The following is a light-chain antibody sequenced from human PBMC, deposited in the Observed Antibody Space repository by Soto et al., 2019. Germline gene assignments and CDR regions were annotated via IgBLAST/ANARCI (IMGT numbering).Light chain of an antibody. V-gene: IGKV1-5*03. CDR3: HQLNRQLT. Sequence: HSPSPQPQSLGDRVTIAFRCSQIISSWSAWYQQKPWNAPKLLIYVASTLKSGVPSWFSGSGSGTVFTLTICSQPEDDLTTYYAHQLNRQLTFGQGTLLEIK. CDR1: QIISSW. CDR2: VAS. J-gene: IGKJ5*01.